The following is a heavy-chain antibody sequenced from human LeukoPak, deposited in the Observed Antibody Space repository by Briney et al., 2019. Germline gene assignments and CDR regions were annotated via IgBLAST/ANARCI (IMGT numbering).Heavy chain of an antibody. CDR1: GFTFSSYA. J-gene: IGHJ2*01. CDR3: ATYAVGRLGYCTGGVCQQRYWYFDL. Sequence: PGGSLRLSCAASGFTFSSYAMSWVRQAPGKGLEWVSAISGSGGSTYYADSVKGRFTISRDNSKNTLYLQMNSLRAEDTAVYYCATYAVGRLGYCTGGVCQQRYWYFDLWGRGTLVTVSS. CDR2: ISGSGGST. V-gene: IGHV3-23*01. D-gene: IGHD2-8*02.